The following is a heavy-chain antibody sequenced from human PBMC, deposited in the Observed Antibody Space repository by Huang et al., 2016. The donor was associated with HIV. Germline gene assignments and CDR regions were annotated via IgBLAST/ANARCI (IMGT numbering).Heavy chain of an antibody. CDR1: GFSFSTYG. D-gene: IGHD1-26*01. Sequence: VPLVESGGGVVQPGRSLRLACAASGFSFSTYGLHWVRKAPGKGLGGVAVISYDGSNKYYAHSVKGRFTISRDTSENKVYLQMNSLRHEDTAVYYCAKDGADEEWDIDYWGQGTLVTVSS. J-gene: IGHJ4*02. V-gene: IGHV3-30*18. CDR3: AKDGADEEWDIDY. CDR2: ISYDGSNK.